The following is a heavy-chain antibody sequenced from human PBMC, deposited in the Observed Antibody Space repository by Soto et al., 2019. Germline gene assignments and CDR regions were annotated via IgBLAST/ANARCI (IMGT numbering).Heavy chain of an antibody. CDR1: SGSISSSNW. D-gene: IGHD4-17*01. CDR3: GGGGGDYDWFDP. V-gene: IGHV4-4*02. J-gene: IGHJ5*02. CDR2: IYHSGST. Sequence: QVQLQESGPGLVKPSGTLSLTCAVSSGSISSSNWWSWVRQPPGKGLEWIGEIYHSGSTNYNPSPKGRVTISVDKSKNQFPLKRGSGAGADPAGYYCGGGGGDYDWFDPWGQGTLVTVSS.